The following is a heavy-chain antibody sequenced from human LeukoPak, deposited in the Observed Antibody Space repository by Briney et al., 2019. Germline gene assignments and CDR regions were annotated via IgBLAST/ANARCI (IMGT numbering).Heavy chain of an antibody. Sequence: PSETLSLTCTVSGGSISSYYWSWVRQPPGKGLEWIGYIYYSGSTNYNPSLKSRVTISVDTSKNQFSLKLSSVTAADTAVYYCARAQSIWFGELFYFDYWGQGTLVTVSS. CDR3: ARAQSIWFGELFYFDY. D-gene: IGHD3-10*01. J-gene: IGHJ4*02. CDR1: GGSISSYY. CDR2: IYYSGST. V-gene: IGHV4-59*01.